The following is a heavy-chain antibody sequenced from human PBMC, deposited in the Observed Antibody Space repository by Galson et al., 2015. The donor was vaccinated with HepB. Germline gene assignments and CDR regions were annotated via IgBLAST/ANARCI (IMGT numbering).Heavy chain of an antibody. CDR2: TSTYTPDT. CDR1: GYAFSSFG. D-gene: IGHD6-13*01. CDR3: ARNWVGYGSSWYKLDY. V-gene: IGHV1-18*04. J-gene: IGHJ4*02. Sequence: SVKVSCKASGYAFSSFGITWVRQAPGQGLEWMGWTSTYTPDTNYAQKFQGRVTMTTDTSTSTAYMELRSLRSDDTALHYCARNWVGYGSSWYKLDYWGQGTLVTVSS.